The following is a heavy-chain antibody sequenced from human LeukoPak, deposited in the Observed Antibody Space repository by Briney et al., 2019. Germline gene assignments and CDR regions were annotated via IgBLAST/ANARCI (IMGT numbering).Heavy chain of an antibody. J-gene: IGHJ6*02. V-gene: IGHV4-59*01. D-gene: IGHD3-22*01. CDR2: IYYSGST. CDR3: ARVVTMIVGSGYYYGMDV. Sequence: SENLSLTCTVSGGSISSYYWSWIRQPPGKGLEWIGYIYYSGSTNYNPSLKSRVTISVDTSKNQFSLKLSSVTAADTAVYYCARVVTMIVGSGYYYGMDVWGQGNTVTVSS. CDR1: GGSISSYY.